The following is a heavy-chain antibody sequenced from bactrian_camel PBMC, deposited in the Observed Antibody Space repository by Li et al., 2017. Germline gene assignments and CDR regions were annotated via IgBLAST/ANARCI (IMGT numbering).Heavy chain of an antibody. Sequence: VQLVESGGGSVRTGGSLRVSCAASEDTYSTYCMGWFRQVSGKEREGVASIDSDGETTYADPVKGRFTISRDNAKNSVYLQMRSLKLEDTAMYHCAADFGPYCSGSYLARRANFEGQGTQVTVS. D-gene: IGHD2*01. V-gene: IGHV3S53*01. J-gene: IGHJ4*01. CDR2: IDSDGET. CDR1: EDTYSTYC.